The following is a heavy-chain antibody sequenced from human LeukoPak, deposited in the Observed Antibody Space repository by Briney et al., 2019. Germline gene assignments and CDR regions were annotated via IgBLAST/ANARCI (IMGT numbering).Heavy chain of an antibody. D-gene: IGHD1-26*01. CDR1: GGTFSSYA. CDR3: ARVGVIEPGGRDAFDI. V-gene: IGHV1-69*13. J-gene: IGHJ3*02. CDR2: IIPIFGTA. Sequence: GASVKVSCKASGGTFSSYAISWVRQAPGQGLEWMGGIIPIFGTANYAQKFQGRVTITADESTSTAYMELSSLRSEDTAVYYCARVGVIEPGGRDAFDIWGQGTMVTVSS.